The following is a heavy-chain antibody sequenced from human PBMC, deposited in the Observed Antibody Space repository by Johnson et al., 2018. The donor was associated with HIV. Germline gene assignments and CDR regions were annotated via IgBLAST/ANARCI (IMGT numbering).Heavy chain of an antibody. CDR2: ISGDGSSS. J-gene: IGHJ3*02. D-gene: IGHD3-22*01. V-gene: IGHV3-74*02. CDR1: GFTISTFW. CDR3: ARLYYYDNKDGFDI. Sequence: EKLVESGGALVQPGGSLRLSCEVSGFTISTFWMHWVRQVPGKGLMWVSRISGDGSSSSYADSVKGRFTISSDNSKNTLYLQMNSLRAEDTAVYYCARLYYYDNKDGFDIWGQGTTVTVSS.